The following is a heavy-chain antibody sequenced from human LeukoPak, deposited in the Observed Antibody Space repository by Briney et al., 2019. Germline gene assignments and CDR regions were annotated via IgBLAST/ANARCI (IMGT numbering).Heavy chain of an antibody. CDR3: ARSRYCSSTICSYYYYMDV. CDR1: GVSVSIFY. D-gene: IGHD2-2*01. Sequence: SETLSLSCTVSGVSVSIFYWSWIRQPPGKGLEWIGYISYSGGTNYNPSLKSRVTISVDTSKNQFSLKLNSVTAADTAVYYCARSRYCSSTICSYYYYMDVWGKGTTVTVSS. CDR2: ISYSGGT. J-gene: IGHJ6*03. V-gene: IGHV4-59*02.